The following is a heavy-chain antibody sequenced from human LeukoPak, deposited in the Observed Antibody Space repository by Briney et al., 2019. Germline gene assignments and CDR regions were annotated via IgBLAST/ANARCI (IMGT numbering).Heavy chain of an antibody. V-gene: IGHV3-7*04. CDR1: GFTFSHYW. Sequence: GGSLRLSCAASGFTFSHYWMSWVRQAPGKGLEWVANIKQDGSEKNYVGSVKGRFSVSRDNAKNSLSLQMNTLRAEDTAVYYCARDADHHADHWGQGTLVTVSS. D-gene: IGHD1-14*01. CDR3: ARDADHHADH. J-gene: IGHJ1*01. CDR2: IKQDGSEK.